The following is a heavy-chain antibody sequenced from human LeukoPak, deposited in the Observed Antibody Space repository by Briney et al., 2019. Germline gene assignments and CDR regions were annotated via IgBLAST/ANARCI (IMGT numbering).Heavy chain of an antibody. V-gene: IGHV3-48*01. J-gene: IGHJ4*02. CDR2: ISSSSSTI. Sequence: GGSLRLSCAASGFTFGGYWMSWVRQAPGKGLEWVSYISSSSSTIYYADSVKGRFTISRDNAKNSLYLQMNSLRAEDTAVYYCARDLYAVGATHSFDYWGQGTLVTVSS. CDR3: ARDLYAVGATHSFDY. CDR1: GFTFGGYW. D-gene: IGHD1-26*01.